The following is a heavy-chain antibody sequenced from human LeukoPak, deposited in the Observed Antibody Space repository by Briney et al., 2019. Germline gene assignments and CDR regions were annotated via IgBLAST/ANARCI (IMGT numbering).Heavy chain of an antibody. J-gene: IGHJ5*02. Sequence: GASVKVSCKASGYTFTGYYVHWVRQAPGQGIEWMGWINPNSGGTNYAQKFQGRVTMTRDTSISTAYLELSRLRSDDTAVYYCAKEGGYCSSGTCYPWWFEPWGKGTLVTVSS. CDR2: INPNSGGT. D-gene: IGHD2-15*01. CDR1: GYTFTGYY. CDR3: AKEGGYCSSGTCYPWWFEP. V-gene: IGHV1-2*02.